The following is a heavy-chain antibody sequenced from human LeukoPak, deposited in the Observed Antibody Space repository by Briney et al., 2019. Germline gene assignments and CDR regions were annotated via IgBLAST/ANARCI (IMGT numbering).Heavy chain of an antibody. D-gene: IGHD3-10*01. CDR2: FYYSGST. V-gene: IGHV4-39*01. CDR1: GGSISISNYY. J-gene: IGHJ4*02. Sequence: SETLSLTCTVSGGSISISNYYWGWIRQPPGKGLEWIGSFYYSGSTYYNPSLKSRVTISVDTSKSQFSLKLSSVTAADTAVYYCARSKWWGEYEYYFDYWGQGTLVTVSS. CDR3: ARSKWWGEYEYYFDY.